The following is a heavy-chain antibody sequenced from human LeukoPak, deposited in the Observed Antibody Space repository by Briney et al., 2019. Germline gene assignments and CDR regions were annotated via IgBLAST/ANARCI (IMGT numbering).Heavy chain of an antibody. V-gene: IGHV3-74*01. D-gene: IGHD3-10*01. CDR2: INGDGSTT. J-gene: IGHJ4*02. CDR3: AEAASVRGVSY. Sequence: PGGSLRLSCAASGFTFSTYWMHWVRQAPGKGPLWVSHINGDGSTTNYADSVKGRFTISRDNAKNTLYLQTNSLRAEDTAVYYCAEAASVRGVSYWGQGTLVTVSS. CDR1: GFTFSTYW.